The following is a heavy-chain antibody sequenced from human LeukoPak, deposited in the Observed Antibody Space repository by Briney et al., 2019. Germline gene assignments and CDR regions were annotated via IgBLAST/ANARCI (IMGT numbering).Heavy chain of an antibody. CDR1: GGSISSYY. J-gene: IGHJ4*02. CDR3: ARHRIPAALASAFDY. D-gene: IGHD2-2*01. Sequence: SETLSLTCTVSGGSISSYYWSWIRQPPGKGLEWIGYIYYSGSTTYNPSLKSRVTISVDTSKNQFSLKLRSVTAADTAVYYCARHRIPAALASAFDYWGQGTLVTVSS. V-gene: IGHV4-59*08. CDR2: IYYSGST.